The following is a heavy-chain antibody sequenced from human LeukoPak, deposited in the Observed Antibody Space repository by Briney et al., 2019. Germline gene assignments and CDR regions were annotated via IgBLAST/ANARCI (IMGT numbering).Heavy chain of an antibody. Sequence: PSETLSLTCTVSGGSISSYYWSWIRQPPGKGLEWIGYIYYSGSTYYNPSLKSRITISVDTSKNQFSLKLASVTAADTAVYYCARGVRIVATIDYWGQGTQVTVSS. CDR2: IYYSGST. D-gene: IGHD5-12*01. CDR1: GGSISSYY. V-gene: IGHV4-59*04. J-gene: IGHJ4*02. CDR3: ARGVRIVATIDY.